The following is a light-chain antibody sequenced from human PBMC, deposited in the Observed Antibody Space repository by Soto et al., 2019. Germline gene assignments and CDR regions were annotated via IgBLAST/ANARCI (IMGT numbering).Light chain of an antibody. V-gene: IGKV1-33*01. J-gene: IGKJ4*01. CDR3: QQYDNLPLT. CDR1: QDISNY. Sequence: IQMTQSPSSLSASVGDRGTISCQARQDISNYLNWHQQKPGKAPKLLIYDASNLETGVPSRCSGSGSGTDFTFTISSLQPEDIATYYCQQYDNLPLTFGGGTKVDIK. CDR2: DAS.